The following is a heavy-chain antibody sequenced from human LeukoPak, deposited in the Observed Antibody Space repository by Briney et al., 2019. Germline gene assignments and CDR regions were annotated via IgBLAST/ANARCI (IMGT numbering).Heavy chain of an antibody. CDR2: ISGSGGST. Sequence: GGSLRLSCAASGFTLSSYAMSWVRQAPGKGLEWVSAISGSGGSTYYADSVKGRFTISRDNSKNTLYLQMNSLRAEDTAVYYCARWGADGHYYYGMDVWGQGTTVTVSS. J-gene: IGHJ6*02. CDR3: ARWGADGHYYYGMDV. CDR1: GFTLSSYA. V-gene: IGHV3-23*01. D-gene: IGHD1-26*01.